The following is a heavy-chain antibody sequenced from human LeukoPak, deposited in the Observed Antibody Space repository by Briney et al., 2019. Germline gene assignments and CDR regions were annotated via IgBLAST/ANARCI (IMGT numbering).Heavy chain of an antibody. CDR3: AKDFRIGYSAHFDY. Sequence: PGGSLRLSCAASGFTFSSYNLNWVRQAPGKGLEWVSSISSTSSHIYYADSVKGRFTVSRDNAKNTLYLQMDSLRGEDTAVYYCAKDFRIGYSAHFDYWGQGALVTVSS. D-gene: IGHD2-21*01. V-gene: IGHV3-21*04. CDR2: ISSTSSHI. J-gene: IGHJ4*02. CDR1: GFTFSSYN.